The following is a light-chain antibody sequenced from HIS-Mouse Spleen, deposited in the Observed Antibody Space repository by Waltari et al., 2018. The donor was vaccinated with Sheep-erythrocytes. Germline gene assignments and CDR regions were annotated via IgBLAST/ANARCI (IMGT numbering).Light chain of an antibody. V-gene: IGLV2-11*01. Sequence: QSAPTQPRSVSGSPGPSVTISCTGTSSDVGGYNYFSWYQQHPGKAPKLMIYDVSKRPSGVPDRFSGSKSGNTASLTISGLQAEDEADYYCCSYAGSYNHVFATGTKVTVL. J-gene: IGLJ1*01. CDR2: DVS. CDR3: CSYAGSYNHV. CDR1: SSDVGGYNY.